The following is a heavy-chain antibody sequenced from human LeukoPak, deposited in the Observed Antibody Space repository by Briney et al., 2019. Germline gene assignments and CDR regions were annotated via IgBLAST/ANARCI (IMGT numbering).Heavy chain of an antibody. Sequence: ASVMVSCKASGYTFTDYYMHWVRQAPGQGLEWMGWINPSSGGTNYAQKFQGRVTMTRDTSINIDYMELSSLRSDDTAVYYCARDLNGGNSAWGQGTLVTVSS. CDR3: ARDLNGGNSA. V-gene: IGHV1-2*02. D-gene: IGHD4-23*01. CDR1: GYTFTDYY. CDR2: INPSSGGT. J-gene: IGHJ5*02.